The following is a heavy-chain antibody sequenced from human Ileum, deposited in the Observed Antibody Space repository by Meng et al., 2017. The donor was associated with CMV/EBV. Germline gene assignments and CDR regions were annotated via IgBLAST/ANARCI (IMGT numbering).Heavy chain of an antibody. D-gene: IGHD4/OR15-4a*01. CDR3: AKLPGSANSNDVFYI. V-gene: IGHV3-30*02. Sequence: GESLKISCAASASNFSTYVMHWVRQAPGKGLEWVAFSRYDGSHQYYANSVKGRFTISRDNSKNTLYLQMSSLRLEDTAIYYCAKLPGSANSNDVFYIWGQGTMVTVSS. J-gene: IGHJ3*02. CDR2: SRYDGSHQ. CDR1: ASNFSTYV.